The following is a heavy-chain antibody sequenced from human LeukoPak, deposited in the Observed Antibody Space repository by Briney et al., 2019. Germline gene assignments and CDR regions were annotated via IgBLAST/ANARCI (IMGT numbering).Heavy chain of an antibody. Sequence: ASVKVSCKVSGYTLTELSMHWVRQAPGKGREWMGGFDPEDGETIYAQKFQGRVTMTEDTSTDTAYMELSSLRSEDTAVYYCATAHVVDSGSYTDYWGQGTLVTVSS. CDR1: GYTLTELS. CDR3: ATAHVVDSGSYTDY. D-gene: IGHD1-26*01. V-gene: IGHV1-24*01. J-gene: IGHJ4*02. CDR2: FDPEDGET.